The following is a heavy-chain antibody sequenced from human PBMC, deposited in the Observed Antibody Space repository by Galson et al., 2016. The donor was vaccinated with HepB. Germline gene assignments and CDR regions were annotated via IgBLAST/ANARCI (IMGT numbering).Heavy chain of an antibody. CDR1: GFSLNTYS. Sequence: SLRLSCAASGFSLNTYSMNWVRQAPGKGLEWLSFINTGSTIMYYADSVRGRFTISRDNAKNSLYLQMNSLRDDDTAVFYCARDRCSGDSCYSTYGMDVWGQGTTVTVSS. V-gene: IGHV3-48*02. CDR3: ARDRCSGDSCYSTYGMDV. CDR2: INTGSTIM. D-gene: IGHD2-15*01. J-gene: IGHJ6*02.